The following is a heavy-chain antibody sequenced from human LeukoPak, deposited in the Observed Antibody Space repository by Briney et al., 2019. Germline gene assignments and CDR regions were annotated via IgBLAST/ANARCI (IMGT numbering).Heavy chain of an antibody. CDR3: ATKARIVGAQLDY. V-gene: IGHV3-30*04. J-gene: IGHJ4*02. CDR1: GFTFSSYA. D-gene: IGHD1-26*01. Sequence: GGSLRLSCAASGFTFSSYAMHWVRQAPGKGLEWVAVISYDGSNKYYADSVKGRFTISRDNSKNTLYLQMNSLRAEDTAVYYCATKARIVGAQLDYWGQGTLVTVSS. CDR2: ISYDGSNK.